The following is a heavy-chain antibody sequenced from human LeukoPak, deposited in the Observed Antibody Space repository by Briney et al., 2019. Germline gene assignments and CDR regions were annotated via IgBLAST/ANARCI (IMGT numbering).Heavy chain of an antibody. CDR1: GFTFSDYG. D-gene: IGHD6-13*01. V-gene: IGHV3-23*01. CDR2: LSGRGGST. Sequence: GGSLRLSCAASGFTFSDYGISWVRQAPGKGLEWVSTLSGRGGSTFYADSVKGRFTISRDNSRNTLCLQVNSLRAEDTAVYYCAKDSSSSWNNLFDPWGQGTLVTVSS. CDR3: AKDSSSSWNNLFDP. J-gene: IGHJ5*02.